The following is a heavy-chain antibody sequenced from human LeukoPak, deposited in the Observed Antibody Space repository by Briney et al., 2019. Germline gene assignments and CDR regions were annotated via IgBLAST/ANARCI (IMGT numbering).Heavy chain of an antibody. CDR1: GGSFSGYY. CDR3: AKDDAWLRFGE. D-gene: IGHD3-10*01. V-gene: IGHV3-23*01. J-gene: IGHJ4*02. Sequence: PSETLSLTCAVYGGSFSGYYWSWIRQAPGKGLEWVSGISPSADIKYYADSVKGRFTISRDNSKNMLYLEVISLTADDTAVYYCAKDDAWLRFGEWSQGTLVTVSS. CDR2: ISPSADIK.